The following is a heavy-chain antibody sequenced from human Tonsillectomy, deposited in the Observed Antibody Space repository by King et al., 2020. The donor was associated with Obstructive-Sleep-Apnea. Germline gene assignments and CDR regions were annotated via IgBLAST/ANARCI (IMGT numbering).Heavy chain of an antibody. J-gene: IGHJ6*02. CDR1: GFTFSGSG. CDR3: TRRSHTGTAVSGMDV. V-gene: IGHV3-73*01. CDR2: IRSKDNYAT. Sequence: QLVQYGGGLVQPGGSLKLSCAASGFTFSGSGIHWVRQASGKGLEWVGRIRSKDNYATAYAASVRGRFTISRNDSMNTAYLQMNSLKTDDTAVYYCTRRSHTGTAVSGMDVWGQGTTVTVSS. D-gene: IGHD4-23*01.